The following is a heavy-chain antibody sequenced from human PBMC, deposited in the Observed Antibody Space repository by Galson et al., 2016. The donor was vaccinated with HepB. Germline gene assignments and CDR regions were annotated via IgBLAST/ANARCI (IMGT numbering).Heavy chain of an antibody. D-gene: IGHD5/OR15-5a*01. Sequence: SLRLSCAASGFTFSDSGMHWVRQAPGKGLEWVAVISSGGGTKYYADSVKGRFTISRDNSRNTVFLQTDALRPDDTAVYYCAGVSRFQVDYWGQGTLVTVSS. CDR2: ISSGGGTK. J-gene: IGHJ4*02. CDR3: AGVSRFQVDY. CDR1: GFTFSDSG. V-gene: IGHV3-30*03.